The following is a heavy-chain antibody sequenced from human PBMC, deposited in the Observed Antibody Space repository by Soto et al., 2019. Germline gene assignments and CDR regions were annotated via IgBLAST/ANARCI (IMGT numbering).Heavy chain of an antibody. Sequence: SVKVSCKASGGTFSDFTIDWVRQAPGQRLEWMGGIIPIFDTANYAEKFQGRVTITADESTSTSFMEVSSLRSEDTAVYYCARNGTQTGYSYGMDAWGQGTMVPVSS. CDR2: IIPIFDTA. J-gene: IGHJ6*02. CDR1: GGTFSDFT. V-gene: IGHV1-69*13. CDR3: ARNGTQTGYSYGMDA. D-gene: IGHD1-1*01.